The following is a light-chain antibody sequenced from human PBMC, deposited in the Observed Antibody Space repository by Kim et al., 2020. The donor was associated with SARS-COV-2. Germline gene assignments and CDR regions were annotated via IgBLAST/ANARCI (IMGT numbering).Light chain of an antibody. Sequence: LTQPASVSGSPGQSITISCTGISSDVGGYNYVSWYQQHPGKAPKLMIYDVSKRPSGVSNRFSGSKSGNTASLTISGLQAEDEADYYCSSYTSSSTLFGGGTQLTVL. J-gene: IGLJ2*01. CDR3: SSYTSSSTL. V-gene: IGLV2-14*01. CDR2: DVS. CDR1: SSDVGGYNY.